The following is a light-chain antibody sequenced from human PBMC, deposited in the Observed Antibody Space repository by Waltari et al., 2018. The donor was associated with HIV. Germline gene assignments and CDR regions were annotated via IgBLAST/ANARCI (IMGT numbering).Light chain of an antibody. CDR3: YSSAENRICV. Sequence: QSALTQPASVSGSPGQSITISCAGSNNDVGSFTFVSWYQQHPGKVPKLMIYEGTKRPAGVAHRFSGSTSGNTASLTISVLQAKDEADYYCYSSAENRICVFGHGARVTVL. J-gene: IGLJ1*01. CDR1: NNDVGSFTF. CDR2: EGT. V-gene: IGLV2-23*01.